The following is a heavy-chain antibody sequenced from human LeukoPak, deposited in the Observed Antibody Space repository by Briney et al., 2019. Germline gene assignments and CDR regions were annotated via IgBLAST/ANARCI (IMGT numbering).Heavy chain of an antibody. V-gene: IGHV4-34*01. CDR1: GGSFSGYY. Sequence: PSETLSVTCAVYGGSFSGYYWSWIRQPPGKGLEWIGEINHSGSTNYNPSLKSRVTISVDTSKNQFSLKLSSVTAADTAVYYCASSYGSGPLDYWGQGTLVTVSS. CDR2: INHSGST. D-gene: IGHD3-10*01. CDR3: ASSYGSGPLDY. J-gene: IGHJ4*02.